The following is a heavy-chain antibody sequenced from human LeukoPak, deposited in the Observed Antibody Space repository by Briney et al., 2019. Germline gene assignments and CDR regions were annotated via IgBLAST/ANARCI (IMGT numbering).Heavy chain of an antibody. D-gene: IGHD3-22*01. Sequence: ASVKVSCKASGYTFTGYYMHWVRQAPGQGLEWMGWINPNSGGTNCAQKFQGRVTMTRDTSISTAYMELSRLRSDDTAVYYCAREDYYDSSGYYYGYWGQGTLVTVSS. CDR2: INPNSGGT. V-gene: IGHV1-2*02. CDR3: AREDYYDSSGYYYGY. J-gene: IGHJ4*02. CDR1: GYTFTGYY.